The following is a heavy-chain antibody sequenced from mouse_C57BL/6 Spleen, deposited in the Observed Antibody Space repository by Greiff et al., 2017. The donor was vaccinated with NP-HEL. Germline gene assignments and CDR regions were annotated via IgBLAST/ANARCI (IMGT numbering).Heavy chain of an antibody. CDR2: INPNNGGT. CDR3: ARRGDYAMDY. CDR1: GYTFIDYY. Sequence: EVQLQQSGPELVKPGASVKISCKASGYTFIDYYMNWVKQSHGKSLEWIGDINPNNGGTSYNQKFKGKATLTVDKSSSTAYMELRSLTSEDSAVYYCARRGDYAMDYWGQGTSVTVSS. V-gene: IGHV1-26*01. J-gene: IGHJ4*01.